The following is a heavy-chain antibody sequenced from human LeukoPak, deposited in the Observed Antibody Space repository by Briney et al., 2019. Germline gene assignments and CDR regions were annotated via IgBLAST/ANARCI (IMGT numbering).Heavy chain of an antibody. V-gene: IGHV4-39*01. Sequence: PSETLSLTCTVSGGSISSSSYYWGWIRQPPGKGLEWIGSMSYSGSTYYNPSLKSRVTIAVDTSNTQFSLKLSSVTAADTAVYYCARFYTTSQYGSGYMDVWGKGTTVTVSS. CDR1: GGSISSSSYY. J-gene: IGHJ6*03. CDR3: ARFYTTSQYGSGYMDV. D-gene: IGHD3-10*01. CDR2: MSYSGST.